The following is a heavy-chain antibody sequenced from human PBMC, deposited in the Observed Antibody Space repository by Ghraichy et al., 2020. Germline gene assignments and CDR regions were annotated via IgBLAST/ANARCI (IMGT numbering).Heavy chain of an antibody. CDR1: GYSFTSYW. V-gene: IGHV5-51*01. Sequence: GTLNISCKGSGYSFTSYWIGWVRQMPGKGLEWMGLIYTGDSDTRYSPSFQGQVTISADKSISTAYLQWSSLKASDTAMSYCARHRLELGGRDAFDIWGQGTMVTGSS. D-gene: IGHD1-7*01. CDR2: IYTGDSDT. J-gene: IGHJ3*02. CDR3: ARHRLELGGRDAFDI.